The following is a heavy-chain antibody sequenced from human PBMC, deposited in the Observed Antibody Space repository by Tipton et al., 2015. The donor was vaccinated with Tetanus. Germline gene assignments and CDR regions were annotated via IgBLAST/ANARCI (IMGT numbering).Heavy chain of an antibody. D-gene: IGHD3-3*02. CDR1: GGSMRSYY. J-gene: IGHJ3*02. Sequence: TLSLTCTVSGGSMRSYYWSWIRQPAGKGLEWIGRIYTGGSTNYKPSLKSRVTMSVDTSKNQFSLKLSSVTAADTAVYYCARDQPRVLGAFDIWGQGTMVTVSS. CDR2: IYTGGST. CDR3: ARDQPRVLGAFDI. V-gene: IGHV4-4*07.